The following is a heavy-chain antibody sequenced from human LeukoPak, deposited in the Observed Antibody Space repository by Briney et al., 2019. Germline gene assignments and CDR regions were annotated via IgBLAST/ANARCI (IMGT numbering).Heavy chain of an antibody. Sequence: SETLSPTCTVSGGSISSYYWSWIRQPPGKGLEWIGYIYYSGSTNYNPSLKSRVTISVDTSKNQFSLKLSSVTAADTAVYYCARVRITIFGVVIKVGYMDVWGKGTTVTVSS. CDR2: IYYSGST. D-gene: IGHD3-3*01. V-gene: IGHV4-59*01. J-gene: IGHJ6*03. CDR1: GGSISSYY. CDR3: ARVRITIFGVVIKVGYMDV.